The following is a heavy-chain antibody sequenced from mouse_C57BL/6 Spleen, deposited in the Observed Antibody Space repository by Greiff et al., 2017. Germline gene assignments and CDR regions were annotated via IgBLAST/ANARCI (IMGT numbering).Heavy chain of an antibody. D-gene: IGHD3-2*01. CDR2: INPGTGGT. CDR1: GYAFTGYY. J-gene: IGHJ1*03. CDR3: ARGMSKTGDFDV. Sequence: EVQLVESGPELVKPGASVKISCKASGYAFTGYYMNWVKQSPEKSLEWIGEINPGTGGTTYNQKFKGKGTLTVDKSSSTAYMQLKSLTSEDSAVYYCARGMSKTGDFDVWGTGTTVTVSS. V-gene: IGHV1-42*01.